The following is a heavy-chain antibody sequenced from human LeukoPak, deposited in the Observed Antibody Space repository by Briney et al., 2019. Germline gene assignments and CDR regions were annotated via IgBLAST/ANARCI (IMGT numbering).Heavy chain of an antibody. CDR2: INHSGST. J-gene: IGHJ4*02. D-gene: IGHD3-10*01. V-gene: IGHV4-34*01. CDR1: GGSFSGYY. CDR3: ARVAAYYYGSGRPDY. Sequence: PSETLSLTCAVYGGSFSGYYWSWIRQPPGKGLEWIGEINHSGSTNYNPSLKSRVTISVDTSKNQFSLKLSSVTAADTAVYYCARVAAYYYGSGRPDYWGQGTLVTVSS.